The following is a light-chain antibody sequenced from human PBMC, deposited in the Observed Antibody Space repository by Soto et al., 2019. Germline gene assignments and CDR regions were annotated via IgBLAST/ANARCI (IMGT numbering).Light chain of an antibody. J-gene: IGLJ1*01. CDR1: SSDVGGYNY. CDR2: EVS. Sequence: QSVLTQPPSASGAPGQTVTISCTVKSSDVGGYNYVSWYQQHPGKAPKLMIYEVSKRPSGVPDRFSGSKSGNTASLTVSGLQAEDEADYYCRLYAGSGHVFGTGTKVTV. V-gene: IGLV2-8*01. CDR3: RLYAGSGHV.